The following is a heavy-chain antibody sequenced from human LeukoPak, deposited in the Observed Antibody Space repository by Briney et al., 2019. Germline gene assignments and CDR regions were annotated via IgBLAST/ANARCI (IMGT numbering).Heavy chain of an antibody. J-gene: IGHJ4*02. CDR1: GFTFSSYS. CDR2: ISSSSSTI. Sequence: GGSLRLSCAASGFTFSSYSMNWVREAPGKGLEWVSYISSSSSTIYYADSVKGRFTISRDNAKNSLYLQMNSLRAEDTAVYYCATVAARYYFDYWGQGTLVTVSS. V-gene: IGHV3-48*04. D-gene: IGHD6-6*01. CDR3: ATVAARYYFDY.